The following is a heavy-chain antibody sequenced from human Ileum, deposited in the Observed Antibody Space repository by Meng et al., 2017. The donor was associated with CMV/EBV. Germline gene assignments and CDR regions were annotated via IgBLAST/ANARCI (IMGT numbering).Heavy chain of an antibody. V-gene: IGHV4-30-4*08. CDR2: IYYSGST. Sequence: YYGSWIRQPPGKGLEWIGYIYYSGSTYYNPSLKSRVTISVDTSKNQFSLKLSSVTAADTAVYYCARGSRYYDFWSGYYHTPSYYFDYWGQGTLVTVSS. CDR3: ARGSRYYDFWSGYYHTPSYYFDY. CDR1: YY. D-gene: IGHD3-3*01. J-gene: IGHJ4*02.